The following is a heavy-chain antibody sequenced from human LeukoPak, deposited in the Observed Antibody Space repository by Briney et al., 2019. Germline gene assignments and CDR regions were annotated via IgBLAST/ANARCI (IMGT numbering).Heavy chain of an antibody. J-gene: IGHJ5*02. CDR1: GGSISSGSYY. D-gene: IGHD6-13*01. V-gene: IGHV4-61*02. CDR3: ARDRYGSSYRFDP. CDR2: IYSSGST. Sequence: PSETLSLTCTVSGGSISSGSYYWSWIRQPAGKGLEWIGRIYSSGSTNYNPSLKSRVTISVDTSKNQFSLKLSSVTAADTAVYYCARDRYGSSYRFDPWGQGTLVTVSP.